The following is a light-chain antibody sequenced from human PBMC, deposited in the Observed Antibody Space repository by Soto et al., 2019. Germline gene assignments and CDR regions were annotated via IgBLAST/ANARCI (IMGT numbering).Light chain of an antibody. J-gene: IGKJ1*01. V-gene: IGKV3-15*01. CDR2: GAS. CDR1: QSVSSN. Sequence: EIVMTQSPATLSVSPGERATLSCRASQSVSSNLAWYQQKPGQAPRLLIYGASTRATGLPARFSGSASGTESPLTISRLQSEDFAVCYCLPYNNWPPWTFGQGNKVELK. CDR3: LPYNNWPPWT.